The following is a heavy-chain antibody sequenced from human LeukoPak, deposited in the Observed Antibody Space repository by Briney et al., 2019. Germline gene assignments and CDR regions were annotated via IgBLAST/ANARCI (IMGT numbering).Heavy chain of an antibody. J-gene: IGHJ4*02. CDR3: ARPRVITHYFDY. D-gene: IGHD3-22*01. V-gene: IGHV3-7*01. Sequence: GGSLRLSCAASGFTFSSYWMICVRQAPGKGLEGVANIKQGGSEKYYVDPVKGRFTIYRDNAKTSLYLQMNSLRAEDTPVYYCARPRVITHYFDYWRQGTLVSVSS. CDR1: GFTFSSYW. CDR2: IKQGGSEK.